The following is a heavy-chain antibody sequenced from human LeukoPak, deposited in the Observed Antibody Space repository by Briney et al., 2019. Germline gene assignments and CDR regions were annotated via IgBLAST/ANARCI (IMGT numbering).Heavy chain of an antibody. CDR1: GFTFAGYW. V-gene: IGHV3-7*01. D-gene: IGHD1-26*01. CDR3: VRDRGRASVDY. Sequence: GGSLRLSCAASGFTFAGYWISWVRQAPGKGLEWVANIKQDASEEYYVDSVKGRFTISRDNAKNSLYLQMNNLRAEDTAVYYCVRDRGRASVDYWGQGTLVTVSS. J-gene: IGHJ4*02. CDR2: IKQDASEE.